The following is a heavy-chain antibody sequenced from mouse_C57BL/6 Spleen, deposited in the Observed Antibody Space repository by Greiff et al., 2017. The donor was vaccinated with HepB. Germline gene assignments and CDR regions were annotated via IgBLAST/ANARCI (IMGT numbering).Heavy chain of an antibody. Sequence: VQLQQSGAELVRPGASVKLSCTASGFNINAYYMHWVKQSPEQGLEWIGRIDPEDGDTEYAPKFQGKATMTADTSSNTAYLQLSSLTAEDTAVECCTGGGYRFAYWGQGTLVTVSA. CDR1: GFNINAYY. CDR2: IDPEDGDT. CDR3: TGGGYRFAY. J-gene: IGHJ3*01. D-gene: IGHD2-2*01. V-gene: IGHV14-1*01.